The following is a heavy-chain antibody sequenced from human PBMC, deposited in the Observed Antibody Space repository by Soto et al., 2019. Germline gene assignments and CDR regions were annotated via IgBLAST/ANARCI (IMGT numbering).Heavy chain of an antibody. D-gene: IGHD5-12*01. CDR3: VRDQLERVATVSTDGY. CDR1: GFTFSDYG. J-gene: IGHJ4*02. CDR2: IWYDGSRK. V-gene: IGHV3-33*01. Sequence: QVQLVESGGGVVQPGRSLRLSCAASGFTFSDYGMHWVRQAPGKGLEWVAIIWYDGSRKYYGDAVKGRFTISRDNAKNTLYLQMNSMRGEDTSVYYWVRDQLERVATVSTDGYWGQGTLVTVSS.